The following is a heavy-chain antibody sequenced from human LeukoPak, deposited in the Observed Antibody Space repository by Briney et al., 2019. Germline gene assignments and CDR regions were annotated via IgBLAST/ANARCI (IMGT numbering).Heavy chain of an antibody. CDR1: GYTFTSYY. CDR3: ARVGASSGYYPI. J-gene: IGHJ4*02. V-gene: IGHV1-69*13. Sequence: GASVKVSCKASGYTFTSYYMHWVRQAPGQGLEWMGGIIPIFGTANYAQKFQGRVTITVDESTSTAYMELSSLRSEDTAVYYCARVGASSGYYPIWGQGTLVTVSS. CDR2: IIPIFGTA. D-gene: IGHD3-22*01.